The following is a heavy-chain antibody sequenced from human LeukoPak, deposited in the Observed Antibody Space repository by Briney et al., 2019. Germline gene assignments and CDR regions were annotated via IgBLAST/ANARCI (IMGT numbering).Heavy chain of an antibody. CDR1: GGSFSGYY. CDR3: ASRNWNYFARLWFGP. V-gene: IGHV4-34*01. J-gene: IGHJ5*02. Sequence: SDTLSLTCAVYGGSFSGYYWSWIRQPPGKGLEWIGEINHSGSTNYNPSLKSRVTISVDTSKNQFSLKLSSVPAADTAVYYCASRNWNYFARLWFGPWGQGTLVTVSS. CDR2: INHSGST. D-gene: IGHD1-7*01.